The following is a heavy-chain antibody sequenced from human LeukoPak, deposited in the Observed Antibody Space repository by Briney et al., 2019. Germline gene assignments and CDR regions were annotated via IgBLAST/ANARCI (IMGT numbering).Heavy chain of an antibody. D-gene: IGHD3-10*01. J-gene: IGHJ4*02. Sequence: GGSLRLSCAASGFTVTSDCMSWVRRAPGRGREGVSVIYRGGSTYYADSVQGRFTISRDNSNNPLYLQMNSLRADDTAVYYCTLRGSGSHYEGASVYWGQGTLVTVSS. CDR3: TLRGSGSHYEGASVY. CDR1: GFTVTSDC. V-gene: IGHV3-66*01. CDR2: IYRGGST.